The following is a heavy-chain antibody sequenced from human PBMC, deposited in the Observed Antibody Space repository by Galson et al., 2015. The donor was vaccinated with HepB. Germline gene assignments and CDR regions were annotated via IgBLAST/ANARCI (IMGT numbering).Heavy chain of an antibody. D-gene: IGHD6-13*01. CDR3: VRTYDSSWHRYLKF. Sequence: SLRLSCAASGFSLSTYAMHWVRQAPGKGLEWVAVISYDGSQRYYADSVRGRFTISRDTAENTLYLQLNSLRPEDTGVYYCVRTYDSSWHRYLKFWAQGTQVTVSS. CDR1: GFSLSTYA. J-gene: IGHJ1*01. CDR2: ISYDGSQR. V-gene: IGHV3-30*03.